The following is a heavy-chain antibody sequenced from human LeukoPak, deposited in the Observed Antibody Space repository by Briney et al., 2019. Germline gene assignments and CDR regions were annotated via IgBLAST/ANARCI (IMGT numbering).Heavy chain of an antibody. V-gene: IGHV1-69*05. J-gene: IGHJ3*02. D-gene: IGHD3-3*01. Sequence: SVKVSCKASGGTFSSYAISWVRQAPGQGLEWMGGIIPIFGTAKYAQKLQGRVTMSTDESTSTAYMELSSLRSEDTAVYYCAREGGITVFGVAQPGGAFDIWGQGTMVTVSS. CDR1: GGTFSSYA. CDR3: AREGGITVFGVAQPGGAFDI. CDR2: IIPIFGTA.